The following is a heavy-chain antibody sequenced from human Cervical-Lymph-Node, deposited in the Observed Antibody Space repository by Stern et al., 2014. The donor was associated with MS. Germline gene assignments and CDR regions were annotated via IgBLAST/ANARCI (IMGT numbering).Heavy chain of an antibody. J-gene: IGHJ4*02. V-gene: IGHV5-51*01. CDR3: ARDYGDYAFDY. D-gene: IGHD4-17*01. Sequence: EVQLVESGAEVKKSGESLKISCKGSGYSFTANWLAWVRQMPGKGLEWMGIIYPGDSDTRYSPSFQGQVTISADKSISTAYLQWSSLKASDTAMYYCARDYGDYAFDYWGQGTLVTVSS. CDR1: GYSFTANW. CDR2: IYPGDSDT.